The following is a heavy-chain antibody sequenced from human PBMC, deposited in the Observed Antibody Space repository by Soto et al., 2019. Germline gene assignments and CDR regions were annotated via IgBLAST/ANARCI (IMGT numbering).Heavy chain of an antibody. CDR2: INPNSGGT. CDR3: ARDKPLSAARSHYGMDV. D-gene: IGHD6-6*01. Sequence: VASVKVSCKASGYTFTGYYMHWVRQAPGQGLEWMGWINPNSGGTNYAQKFQGWVTMTRDTSISTAYMELSRLRSDDTAVYYCARDKPLSAARSHYGMDVWGQGTKVTVS. V-gene: IGHV1-2*04. CDR1: GYTFTGYY. J-gene: IGHJ6*02.